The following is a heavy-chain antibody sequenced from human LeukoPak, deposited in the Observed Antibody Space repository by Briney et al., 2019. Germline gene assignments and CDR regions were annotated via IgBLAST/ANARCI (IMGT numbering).Heavy chain of an antibody. CDR2: MNPKSGNT. CDR1: GYTFTSYE. D-gene: IGHD1-1*01. Sequence: ASVKLSCTASGYTFTSYEIDWVRQAAGQGLEWMGWMNPKSGNTVYAQKFQGRVTMTRNTSMRTPYIELTSLRSEDTAVYYCARGCTTDILIGTICQNYFDPWGQGTLVTVSS. V-gene: IGHV1-8*01. J-gene: IGHJ5*02. CDR3: ARGCTTDILIGTICQNYFDP.